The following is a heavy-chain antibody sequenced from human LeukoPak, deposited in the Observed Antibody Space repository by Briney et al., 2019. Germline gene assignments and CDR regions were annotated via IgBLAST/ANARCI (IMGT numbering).Heavy chain of an antibody. J-gene: IGHJ4*02. CDR1: GFTFSSYG. V-gene: IGHV3-NL1*01. CDR2: ITSSSSYT. CDR3: AKDRGYSYGSLFDY. Sequence: PGGSLRLSCAASGFTFSSYGMHWVRQAPGKGLEWVSSITSSSSYTFYADSVKGRFTISRDNSKNTLYLQMNSLRAEDTAVYYCAKDRGYSYGSLFDYWGQGTLVTVSS. D-gene: IGHD5-18*01.